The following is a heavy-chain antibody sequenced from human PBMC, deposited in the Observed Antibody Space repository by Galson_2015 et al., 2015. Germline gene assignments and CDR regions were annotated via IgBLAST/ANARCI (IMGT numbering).Heavy chain of an antibody. CDR3: AKDRGDSSGYWCAFDM. CDR2: ITASGGMT. Sequence: SLRLSCAASGFTFSSYAMNWVRQPPGKGLEWVSGITASGGMTYYADSVRGRFTIYRDNSKNTLSLQMSRLRVEDTAVYYCAKDRGDSSGYWCAFDMWGQGTMVTVSS. D-gene: IGHD3-22*01. V-gene: IGHV3-23*01. CDR1: GFTFSSYA. J-gene: IGHJ3*02.